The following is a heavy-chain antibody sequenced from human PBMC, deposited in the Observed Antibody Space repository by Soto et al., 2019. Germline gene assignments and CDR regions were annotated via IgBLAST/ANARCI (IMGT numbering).Heavy chain of an antibody. Sequence: PSETLSLTCTVSGGSISGSSYYWGWIRQPPGKGLEWIGSIYYSGSTYYNPSLKSRVTISVDTSKNQFSLKLSSVTAADTAVYYCARHPRLESYRSSSDFDYWGQGTLVTVSS. CDR2: IYYSGST. CDR1: GGSISGSSYY. D-gene: IGHD1-26*01. V-gene: IGHV4-39*01. CDR3: ARHPRLESYRSSSDFDY. J-gene: IGHJ4*02.